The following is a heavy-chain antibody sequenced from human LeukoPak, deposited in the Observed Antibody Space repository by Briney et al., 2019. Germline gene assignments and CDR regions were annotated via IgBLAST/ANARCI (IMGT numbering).Heavy chain of an antibody. V-gene: IGHV3-20*04. Sequence: GSLRLSCAASGFTFDDYGMSWVRQAPGKGLEWVSGINWNGGSTGYADSVKGRFTISRDNAKNSLYLQMNSLRAEDTALYYCARNYDDIVVVVAAHLFDIWGQGTMVTVSS. CDR2: INWNGGST. D-gene: IGHD2-15*01. J-gene: IGHJ3*02. CDR3: ARNYDDIVVVVAAHLFDI. CDR1: GFTFDDYG.